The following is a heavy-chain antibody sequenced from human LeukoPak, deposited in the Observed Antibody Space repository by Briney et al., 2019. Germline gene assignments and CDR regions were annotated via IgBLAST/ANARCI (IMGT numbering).Heavy chain of an antibody. D-gene: IGHD3-3*01. V-gene: IGHV1-2*02. CDR1: GYTFTGYY. Sequence: ASVKVSCKASGYTFTGYYMQWVRQAPGQGLEWIGWINPNSGGTNYAQKFQGRVTMTRDTSISTAYMELSRLRSDDTAVYYCARVDYDFWSGHRHFDYWGQGTLVTVSS. CDR2: INPNSGGT. J-gene: IGHJ4*02. CDR3: ARVDYDFWSGHRHFDY.